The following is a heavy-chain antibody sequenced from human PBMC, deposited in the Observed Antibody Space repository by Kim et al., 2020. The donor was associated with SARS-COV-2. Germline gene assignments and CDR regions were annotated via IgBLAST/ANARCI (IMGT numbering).Heavy chain of an antibody. CDR3: ARDQYYYDSSGYYPDAF. V-gene: IGHV3-30*04. Sequence: GGSLRLSCAASGFTFSSYAMHWVRQAPGKGLEWVAVISYDGSNKYYADSVKGRFTISRDNSKNTLYLQMNSLRAEDTAVYYCARDQYYYDSSGYYPDAF. J-gene: IGHJ3*01. CDR2: ISYDGSNK. CDR1: GFTFSSYA. D-gene: IGHD3-22*01.